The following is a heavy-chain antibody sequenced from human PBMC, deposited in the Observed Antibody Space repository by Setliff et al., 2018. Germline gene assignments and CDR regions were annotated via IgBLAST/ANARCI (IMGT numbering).Heavy chain of an antibody. Sequence: ASVKVSCKASGYTFTDYGVTWVRQAPGQGLEWVGWISPYSGNTYYAPKFQGRITMTTDISSTTAYLELSSLRSDDTAIYFCSRLVRFCTRIVCQRLSGDDFWGQGTLVTVSS. D-gene: IGHD2-15*01. CDR3: SRLVRFCTRIVCQRLSGDDF. CDR2: ISPYSGNT. V-gene: IGHV1-18*01. J-gene: IGHJ4*02. CDR1: GYTFTDYG.